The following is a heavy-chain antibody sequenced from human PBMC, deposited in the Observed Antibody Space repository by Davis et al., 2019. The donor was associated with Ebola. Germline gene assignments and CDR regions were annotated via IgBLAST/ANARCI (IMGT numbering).Heavy chain of an antibody. Sequence: GESLKISCAASGFTFSSYSMNWVRQAPGKGLAWVSYISSSSSTIYYADSVKGRFTISRDNAKNSLYLQMNSLRAEDTAVYSCGRSGYYHGLWFDPWGQGTLVTVSS. V-gene: IGHV3-48*01. J-gene: IGHJ5*02. D-gene: IGHD3-3*01. CDR3: GRSGYYHGLWFDP. CDR2: ISSSSSTI. CDR1: GFTFSSYS.